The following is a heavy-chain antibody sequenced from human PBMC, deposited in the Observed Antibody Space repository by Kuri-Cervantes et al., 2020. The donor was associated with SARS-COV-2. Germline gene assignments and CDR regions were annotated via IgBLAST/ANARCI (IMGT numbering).Heavy chain of an antibody. J-gene: IGHJ4*03. V-gene: IGHV4-38-2*02. Sequence: GSLRLSCAVSGYSISSGYYWGWIRQPPGKGLEWIGSIYHSGSTYYNPSLKRRVTISVDTSKNQFSLKLSSVTAADTAVYYCARDYGDYWGQGTMVTVSS. CDR1: GYSISSGYY. CDR3: ARDYGDY. CDR2: IYHSGST. D-gene: IGHD4-17*01.